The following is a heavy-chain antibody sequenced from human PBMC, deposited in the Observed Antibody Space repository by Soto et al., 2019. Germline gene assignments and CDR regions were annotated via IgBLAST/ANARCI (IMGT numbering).Heavy chain of an antibody. V-gene: IGHV3-15*07. J-gene: IGHJ5*02. CDR2: IKSKTVGGTT. CDR3: TTAPHDGGQNWFDP. CDR1: GFTFSNAW. Sequence: PGGSLRLSCAASGFTFSNAWMNWVRQAPGKGLEWVGRIKSKTVGGTTDYAAPVKGRFTISRVVSKNTLFLQMNSLKTEDTAFYYCTTAPHDGGQNWFDPWGQGTLVTVSS. D-gene: IGHD2-15*01.